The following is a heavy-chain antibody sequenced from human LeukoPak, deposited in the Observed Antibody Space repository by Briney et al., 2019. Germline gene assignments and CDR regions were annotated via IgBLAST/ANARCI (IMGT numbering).Heavy chain of an antibody. CDR1: GITLSNYA. V-gene: IGHV3-23*01. D-gene: IGHD3-10*01. CDR2: ISESGGST. J-gene: IGHJ4*02. Sequence: GGSLRLSCVVSGITLSNYAMSWVRQAPGKGLDWVSGISESGGSTKYADSVKGRFTISRDNSLNTVYLQMNSLRAEDTAVYFCAKRGIVNRGVLIIGFHKEAYYFDYWGQGILVTVSS. CDR3: AKRGIVNRGVLIIGFHKEAYYFDY.